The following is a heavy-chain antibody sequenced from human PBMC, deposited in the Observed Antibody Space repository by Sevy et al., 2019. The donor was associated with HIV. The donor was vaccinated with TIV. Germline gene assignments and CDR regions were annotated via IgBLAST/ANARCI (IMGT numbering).Heavy chain of an antibody. CDR1: GFTFSSYE. V-gene: IGHV3-48*03. J-gene: IGHJ4*02. CDR2: ISSSGSTI. CDR3: AREGPVATLPHFDY. D-gene: IGHD5-12*01. Sequence: GESLRLSCAASGFTFSSYEMNWVRQAPGKGLEWVSYISSSGSTIYYADSVKGRFTISRDNAKNSLYLQMNSLRAEDTAVYYCAREGPVATLPHFDYWGQGTLVTVSS.